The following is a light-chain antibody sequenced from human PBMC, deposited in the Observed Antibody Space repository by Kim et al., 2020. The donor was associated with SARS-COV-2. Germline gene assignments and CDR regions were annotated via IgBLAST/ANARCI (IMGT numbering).Light chain of an antibody. CDR2: GST. Sequence: EIVLTQSPGTLSLSPGERATLSCRASQSVSSSSLAWYQQKPGQAPRLLIYGSTSRATGIPDTFSGSGAGTHFTLTISRLEPEDFAVYYCQQYGTSPLTFGGGTKVDIK. V-gene: IGKV3-20*01. J-gene: IGKJ4*01. CDR1: QSVSSSS. CDR3: QQYGTSPLT.